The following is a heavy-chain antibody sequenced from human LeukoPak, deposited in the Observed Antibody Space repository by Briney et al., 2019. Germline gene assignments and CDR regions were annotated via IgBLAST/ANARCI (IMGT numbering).Heavy chain of an antibody. V-gene: IGHV3-7*03. CDR2: IKQDGSEK. D-gene: IGHD3-22*01. Sequence: PGESLRLSCAASGLSISNSWMSWFRLAPGKGPEWVANIKQDGSEKYHVDSVKGRFTVSRDNANNLLYLQMTSLRVEDTAVYYCVRSAFHAGSGNYYDYWGQGTLVTVSS. CDR1: GLSISNSW. CDR3: VRSAFHAGSGNYYDY. J-gene: IGHJ4*02.